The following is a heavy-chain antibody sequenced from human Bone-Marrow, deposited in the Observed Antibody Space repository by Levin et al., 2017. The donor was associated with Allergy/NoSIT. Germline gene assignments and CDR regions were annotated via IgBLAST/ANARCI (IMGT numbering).Heavy chain of an antibody. D-gene: IGHD3-22*01. Sequence: SETLSLTCAVYGGSFSGYYWSWIRQPPGKGLEWIGEINHSGSTNYNPSLKSRVTISVDTSKNQFSLKLSSVTAADTAVYYCARGANYYDSSGYYDRQRQIFDYWGQGTLVTVSS. CDR3: ARGANYYDSSGYYDRQRQIFDY. V-gene: IGHV4-34*01. CDR1: GGSFSGYY. CDR2: INHSGST. J-gene: IGHJ4*02.